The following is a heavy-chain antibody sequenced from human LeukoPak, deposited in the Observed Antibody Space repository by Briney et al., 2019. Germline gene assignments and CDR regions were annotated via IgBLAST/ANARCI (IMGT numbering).Heavy chain of an antibody. V-gene: IGHV1-69*04. CDR1: GGTFSSYA. D-gene: IGHD5-18*01. CDR3: ARVTSYGFSLDY. Sequence: SVKVSCKASGGTFSSYAISWVRQAPGQGLEWMRRIIPILGIANYAQKFQGRVTITADKSTSTAYMELSSLRSEDTAVYYCARVTSYGFSLDYWGQGTLVTVSS. J-gene: IGHJ4*02. CDR2: IIPILGIA.